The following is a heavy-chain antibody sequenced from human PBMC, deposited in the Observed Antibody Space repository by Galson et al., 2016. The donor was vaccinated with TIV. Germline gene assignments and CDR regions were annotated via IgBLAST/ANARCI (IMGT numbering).Heavy chain of an antibody. CDR3: ASPHSGSYDFDY. CDR2: IDPSNGGT. V-gene: IGHV1-46*03. CDR1: GYTFTRYY. Sequence: SVKVSCKASGYTFTRYYIHWVRQADGQGLEWMGIIDPSNGGTTYAQKFQGRLTLTRDTSTSTVYFELSSLTAADTALYYCASPHSGSYDFDYWGQGTLVTVSS. D-gene: IGHD3-16*01. J-gene: IGHJ4*02.